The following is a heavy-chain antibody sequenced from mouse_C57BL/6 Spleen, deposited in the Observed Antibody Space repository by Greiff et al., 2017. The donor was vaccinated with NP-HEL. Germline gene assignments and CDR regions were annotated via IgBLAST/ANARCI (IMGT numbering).Heavy chain of an antibody. V-gene: IGHV14-1*01. D-gene: IGHD3-2*02. J-gene: IGHJ2*01. CDR3: TQGTAQAPVDY. CDR2: IDPEDGDT. Sequence: VQLQQSGAELVRPGASVKLSCTASGFNIKDYYMHWVKQRPEQGLEWIGRIDPEDGDTEYAPKFQGKATMTADTSSNTAYLQLSSLTSEDTAVYYCTQGTAQAPVDYWGQGTTLTVSS. CDR1: GFNIKDYY.